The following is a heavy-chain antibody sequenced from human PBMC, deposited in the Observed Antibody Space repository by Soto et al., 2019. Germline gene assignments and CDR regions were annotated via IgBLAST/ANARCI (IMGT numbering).Heavy chain of an antibody. Sequence: QVQLVQYGAEVKKPGASVKVSCKASGYTFTSYGITWVRQAPGQGLAWMGWITAYNGNTNYAQNLQGRVTMTTDTSTNTAYMELRSLRSDDTAVYYCAGRRYGSGARDLDYWGQGTLVTVSS. D-gene: IGHD4-17*01. CDR3: AGRRYGSGARDLDY. V-gene: IGHV1-18*01. J-gene: IGHJ4*02. CDR1: GYTFTSYG. CDR2: ITAYNGNT.